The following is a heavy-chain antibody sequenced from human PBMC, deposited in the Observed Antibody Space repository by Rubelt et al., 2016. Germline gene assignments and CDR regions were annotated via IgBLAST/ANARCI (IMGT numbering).Heavy chain of an antibody. D-gene: IGHD6-13*01. J-gene: IGHJ4*02. CDR2: TIPILGTA. CDR3: ARDEPYSSSWYDY. CDR1: GGTFSSYA. Sequence: QVQLVQSGAEVKKPGSSVKVSCKASGGTFSSYAISWVRQAPGQGLEWMGGTIPILGTANYAQKVRGRGTSPADEATSQAYVELGGLKSDAEAVYYCARDEPYSSSWYDYWGQGTLVTVSS. V-gene: IGHV1-69*01.